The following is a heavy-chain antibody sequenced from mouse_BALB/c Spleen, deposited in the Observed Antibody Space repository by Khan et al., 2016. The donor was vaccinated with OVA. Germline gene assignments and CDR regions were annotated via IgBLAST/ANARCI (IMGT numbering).Heavy chain of an antibody. D-gene: IGHD1-2*01. V-gene: IGHV14-3*02. Sequence: MQLEESGAEFVKPGASVKLSSTASGFNIEDTYIHWVKQRPEQGLEWIGKIDPANGKTNYDPKFQGKATITADTSSNTAYLHLSSLTSEDTVVYYCAHSLLLYAMDYWGHGTSVTVSS. J-gene: IGHJ4*01. CDR2: IDPANGKT. CDR1: GFNIEDTY. CDR3: AHSLLLYAMDY.